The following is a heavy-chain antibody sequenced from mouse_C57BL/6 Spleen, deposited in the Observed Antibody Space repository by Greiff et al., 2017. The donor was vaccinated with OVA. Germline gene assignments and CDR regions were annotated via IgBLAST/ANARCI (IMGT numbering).Heavy chain of an antibody. Sequence: QVQLQQSGAELVRPGASVTLSCKASGYTFTDYEMHWVKQTPVHGLEWIGAIDPETGGTAYNQKFKGKAILTADKSSSTAYMELRSLTSEDSAVYYCTGYSYGNFDYWGQGTTLTVSS. CDR3: TGYSYGNFDY. CDR2: IDPETGGT. CDR1: GYTFTDYE. D-gene: IGHD1-1*01. V-gene: IGHV1-15*01. J-gene: IGHJ2*01.